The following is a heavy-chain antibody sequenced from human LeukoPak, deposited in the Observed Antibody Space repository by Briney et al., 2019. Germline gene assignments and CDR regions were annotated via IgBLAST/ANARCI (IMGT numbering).Heavy chain of an antibody. J-gene: IGHJ4*02. D-gene: IGHD3-10*01. CDR1: GFTFINAW. V-gene: IGHV3-66*01. CDR2: IYSGGST. Sequence: GGSLRLSCSASGFTFINAWMTWVRQAPGKGLEWVSVIYSGGSTYYADSVKGRFTISRDNSKNTLYLQMNSLRAEDTAVYYCARVKGRYYFDYWGQGTLVTVSS. CDR3: ARVKGRYYFDY.